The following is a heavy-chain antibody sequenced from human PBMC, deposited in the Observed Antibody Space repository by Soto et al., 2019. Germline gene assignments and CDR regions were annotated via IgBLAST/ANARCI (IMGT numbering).Heavy chain of an antibody. D-gene: IGHD2-15*01. V-gene: IGHV3-23*01. Sequence: GGSLRLSCAASGFTFSSYAMSWVRQAPGKGLEWVSAISGSGGSTYYADSVKGRFTISRDNSKNTLYLQMNSLRAEDTAVYYCAKSLSPFDVGDIVVVVAVSFDYWGQGTLVTVSS. J-gene: IGHJ4*02. CDR3: AKSLSPFDVGDIVVVVAVSFDY. CDR1: GFTFSSYA. CDR2: ISGSGGST.